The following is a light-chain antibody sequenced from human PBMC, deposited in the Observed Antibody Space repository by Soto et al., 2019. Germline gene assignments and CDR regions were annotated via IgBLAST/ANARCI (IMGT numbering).Light chain of an antibody. J-gene: IGKJ1*01. Sequence: VLTQSPDTLSLSPGDRATLYCRASQSIDSSFFAWYQQKPGQPPRLLFYGPSRRANGLPARFSGSGSGTDFALTIDGLEPDDFAMYYCQQCDVSPWTFGQGTKV. CDR3: QQCDVSPWT. V-gene: IGKV3-20*01. CDR1: QSIDSSF. CDR2: GPS.